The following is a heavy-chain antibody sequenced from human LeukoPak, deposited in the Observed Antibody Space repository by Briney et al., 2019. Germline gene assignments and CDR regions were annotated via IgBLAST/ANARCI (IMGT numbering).Heavy chain of an antibody. CDR2: IRYDGSNK. D-gene: IGHD3-10*01. Sequence: GGSLRLPCAASGFTFSSYGMHWVRQAPGKGLEWVAFIRYDGSNKYYADSVKGRFTISRDNSKNTLYLQMNSLRAEDTAVYYCAREGVLVRGVWEYYMDVWGKGTTVTVSS. CDR1: GFTFSSYG. V-gene: IGHV3-30*02. J-gene: IGHJ6*03. CDR3: AREGVLVRGVWEYYMDV.